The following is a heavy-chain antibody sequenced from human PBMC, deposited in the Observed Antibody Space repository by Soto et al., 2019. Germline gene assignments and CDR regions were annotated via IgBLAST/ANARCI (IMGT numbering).Heavy chain of an antibody. CDR2: INPNSGGT. CDR3: ARDLDTVLSLGYYYGMDV. V-gene: IGHV1-2*02. CDR1: GYTFTGYY. D-gene: IGHD5-18*01. J-gene: IGHJ6*02. Sequence: ASVKVSCKASGYTFTGYYMHWVRQAPGQGLEWMGWINPNSGGTNYAQKFQGRVTMTRDTSISTAYMELSRLRSDDTAVYYCARDLDTVLSLGYYYGMDVWGQGTTVTVSS.